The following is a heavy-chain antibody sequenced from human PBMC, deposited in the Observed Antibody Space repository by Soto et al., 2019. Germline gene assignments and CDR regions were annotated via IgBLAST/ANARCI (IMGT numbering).Heavy chain of an antibody. J-gene: IGHJ6*03. Sequence: GGSLRLSCAASGFTFDGYSMNWVRQAPGKGLEWISYIISTGNTIWHADSVKGRFTISRDNAKNSLYLQMNTLRAEDTAVYYCARVRGSSFSHYYMDVWGKGTTVTVSS. CDR1: GFTFDGYS. V-gene: IGHV3-48*01. CDR2: IISTGNTI. D-gene: IGHD1-26*01. CDR3: ARVRGSSFSHYYMDV.